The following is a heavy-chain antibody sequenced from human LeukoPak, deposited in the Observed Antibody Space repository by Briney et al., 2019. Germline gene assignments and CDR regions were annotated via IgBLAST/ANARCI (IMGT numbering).Heavy chain of an antibody. D-gene: IGHD2/OR15-2a*01. CDR1: GFTFSSYS. V-gene: IGHV3-21*01. J-gene: IGHJ4*02. CDR3: ARGPNMNGDY. Sequence: PGGSLRFSCAASGFTFSSYSMNWVRQAPGKGLEWVSSISSSSSYIYYADSVKGRFTISRDNAKNSLYLQMNSLRAEDTAVYYCARGPNMNGDYWGQGTLVTVSS. CDR2: ISSSSSYI.